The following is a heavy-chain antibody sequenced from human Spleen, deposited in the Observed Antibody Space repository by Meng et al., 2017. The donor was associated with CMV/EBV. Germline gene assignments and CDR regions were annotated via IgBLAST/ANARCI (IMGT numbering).Heavy chain of an antibody. J-gene: IGHJ5*02. D-gene: IGHD1-14*01. CDR1: GGSISRSSNY. CDR3: ARAEYYNWFDP. CDR2: IYYSGST. Sequence: SAPVLGKHSETLSLTCTVPGGSISRSSNYWGWIRQPPGKGLEWIGSIYYSGSTYYNPSLKSRVTISIDTSKNQFSLKLSSVTAADTAVYYCARAEYYNWFDPWGQGTLVTVSS. V-gene: IGHV4-39*07.